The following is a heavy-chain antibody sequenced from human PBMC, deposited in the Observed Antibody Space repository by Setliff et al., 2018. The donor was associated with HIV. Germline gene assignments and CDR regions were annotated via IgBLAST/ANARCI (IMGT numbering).Heavy chain of an antibody. D-gene: IGHD5-12*01. Sequence: PSETLSLTCSVFGGSISTYSYYWGWVRQPPGMGLEWIGSIYHTANTHYSPSLETRVAIFVDTSKNQFSLRLSSVTAADTAVYYCARPSAGGGYNYWYFDLWGRGTLVTVSS. V-gene: IGHV4-39*01. CDR2: IYHTANT. J-gene: IGHJ2*01. CDR1: GGSISTYSYY. CDR3: ARPSAGGGYNYWYFDL.